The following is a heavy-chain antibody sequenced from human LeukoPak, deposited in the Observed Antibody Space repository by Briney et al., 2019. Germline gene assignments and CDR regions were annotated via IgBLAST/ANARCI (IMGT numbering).Heavy chain of an antibody. V-gene: IGHV4-61*02. CDR3: ARSMVRGVMGTDY. D-gene: IGHD3-10*01. J-gene: IGHJ4*02. CDR2: IYTSGST. Sequence: PSETLSLTCTVSGGSISSGSYYWSWIRQPAGKGLEWIGRIYTSGSTNYNPSLKSRVTISVDTSKNQFSLKLSSVTAADTAVYYCARSMVRGVMGTDYWGQRTLATVSS. CDR1: GGSISSGSYY.